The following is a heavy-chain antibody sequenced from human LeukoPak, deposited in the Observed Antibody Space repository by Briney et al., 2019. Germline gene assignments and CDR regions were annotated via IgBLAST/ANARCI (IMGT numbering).Heavy chain of an antibody. CDR3: ARDHDAVGTTIDH. V-gene: IGHV3-74*01. Sequence: SGGPLRLPCAASGFPFTPYWMHWVPQAPGRGLVWVSRIKSDGSVTWYADSVKGRFTISRDNAKNMLYLQMNSLRDEDTAVYFCARDHDAVGTTIDHWGQGTLVTVSS. J-gene: IGHJ4*02. CDR2: IKSDGSVT. D-gene: IGHD1-14*01. CDR1: GFPFTPYW.